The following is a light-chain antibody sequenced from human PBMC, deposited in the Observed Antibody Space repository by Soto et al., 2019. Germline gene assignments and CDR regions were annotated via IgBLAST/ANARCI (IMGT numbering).Light chain of an antibody. Sequence: DIVMTQSPLSLPVTPGEPASISCRCSHSLLHSNGYNYLDWYLQKPGQSPQLLIYLGSNRASGVPDRFSGSGSGTDFTLKISRVEAEDVGVYYCMQPLQSWTFGQGTKVDIK. CDR3: MQPLQSWT. CDR1: HSLLHSNGYNY. CDR2: LGS. V-gene: IGKV2-28*01. J-gene: IGKJ1*01.